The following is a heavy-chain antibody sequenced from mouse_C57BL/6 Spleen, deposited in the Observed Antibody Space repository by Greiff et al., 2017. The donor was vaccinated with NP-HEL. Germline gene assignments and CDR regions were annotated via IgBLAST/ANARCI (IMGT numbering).Heavy chain of an antibody. CDR3: ARQSNYDLFAY. Sequence: QVQLQQPGAELVKPGASVKLSCKASGYTFTSYWMHWVKQRPGRGLEWIGGIDPNSGGTKYNEKFKSKATLTVDKPSSTAYMQLSSLTSEDSAVYYCARQSNYDLFAYWGQGTLVTVSA. D-gene: IGHD2-4*01. CDR1: GYTFTSYW. V-gene: IGHV1-72*01. CDR2: IDPNSGGT. J-gene: IGHJ3*01.